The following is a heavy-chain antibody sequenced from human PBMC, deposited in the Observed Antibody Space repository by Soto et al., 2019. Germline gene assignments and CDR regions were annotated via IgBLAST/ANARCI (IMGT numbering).Heavy chain of an antibody. CDR2: ISGSGGST. V-gene: IGHV3-23*01. J-gene: IGHJ6*02. CDR3: ASDGSGSFSDYYGMDV. D-gene: IGHD3-10*01. Sequence: GGSLRLSCAASGFTFSSYAMSWVRQAPGKGLEWVSAISGSGGSTYYADSVKGRFTISRDNSKNTLYLQMNSLGAEDTAVYYCASDGSGSFSDYYGMDVWGQGTTVTVSS. CDR1: GFTFSSYA.